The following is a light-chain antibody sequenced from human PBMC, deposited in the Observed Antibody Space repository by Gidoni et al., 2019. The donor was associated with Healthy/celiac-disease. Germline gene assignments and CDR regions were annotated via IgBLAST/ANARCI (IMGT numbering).Light chain of an antibody. CDR2: DDN. J-gene: IGLJ2*01. CDR3: QAWDSSIL. Sequence: SYELSQRHSVSVSPGQTASITCSVDKVGDKFACWYQQKPGQSPVLVIYDDNKRPSRIPELFACSNARNKATLTISGTQAIDEADYYYQAWDSSILFGGGTKLTVL. CDR1: KVGDKF. V-gene: IGLV3-1*01.